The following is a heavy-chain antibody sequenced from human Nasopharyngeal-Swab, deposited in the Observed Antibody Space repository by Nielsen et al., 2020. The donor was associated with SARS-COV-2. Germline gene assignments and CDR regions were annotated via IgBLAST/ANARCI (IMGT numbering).Heavy chain of an antibody. J-gene: IGHJ5*02. CDR2: ISYDGSNK. CDR1: GFTFSSYA. V-gene: IGHV3-30-3*01. CDR3: ARDQGGQFDP. Sequence: GGSLRLSCAASGFTFSSYAMHWVRQAPGKGLEWVAVISYDGSNKYYADSVKGRFTISRDNSKNTLYLQMNSPRAEDTAVYYCARDQGGQFDPWGQGTLVTVSS. D-gene: IGHD3-16*01.